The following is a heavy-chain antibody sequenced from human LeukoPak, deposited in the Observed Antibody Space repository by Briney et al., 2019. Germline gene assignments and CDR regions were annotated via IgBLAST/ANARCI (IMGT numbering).Heavy chain of an antibody. CDR1: GGSISSYY. CDR3: ARHRATGITMVRGVPSPLDY. CDR2: IYYSGST. J-gene: IGHJ4*02. D-gene: IGHD3-10*01. V-gene: IGHV4-59*08. Sequence: SETLSLTCTVSGGSISSYYWSWIRQPPGKGLEWIEYIYYSGSTNYNPSLKSRVTISVDTSKNQFSLKLSSVTAADTAVYYCARHRATGITMVRGVPSPLDYWGQGTLVTVSS.